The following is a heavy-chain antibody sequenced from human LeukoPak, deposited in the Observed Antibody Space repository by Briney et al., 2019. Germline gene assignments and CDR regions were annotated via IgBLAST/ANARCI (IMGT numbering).Heavy chain of an antibody. CDR3: ARLYCSGGSCYP. J-gene: IGHJ5*02. V-gene: IGHV4-34*01. D-gene: IGHD2-15*01. CDR1: GVSFSGYY. Sequence: SETLSLTCAVYGVSFSGYYWSWIRQPPGKGLEWIGEINHSGSTNYNPSLKSRVTISVDTSKNQFSLKLSSVTAADTAVYYCARLYCSGGSCYPWGQGTLVTVSS. CDR2: INHSGST.